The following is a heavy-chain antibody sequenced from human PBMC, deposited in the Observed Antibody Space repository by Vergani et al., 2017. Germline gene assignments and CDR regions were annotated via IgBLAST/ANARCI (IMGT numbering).Heavy chain of an antibody. CDR1: GGSISSSSYY. CDR2: IYYSGST. CDR3: AREGTMVRGARTVDY. Sequence: QVQLQESGPGLVKPSETLSLTCTVSGGSISSSSYYWGWIRQPPGKGLEWIGSIYYSGSTYYNPSLKSRVTISVDTSKNQFSLKLSSVTAADTAVYYCAREGTMVRGARTVDYWGQGTLVTVSS. V-gene: IGHV4-39*07. J-gene: IGHJ4*02. D-gene: IGHD3-10*01.